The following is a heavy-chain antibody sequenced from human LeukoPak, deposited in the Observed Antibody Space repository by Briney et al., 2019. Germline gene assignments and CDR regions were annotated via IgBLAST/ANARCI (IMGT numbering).Heavy chain of an antibody. CDR3: ARGWGSGIAAAGTGGDFDY. V-gene: IGHV1-69*13. Sequence: SVKVSCKVSGYTLTELSMHWMRQAPGQGLEWMGGIIPIFGTANFAQKFQGRVTITADESTSTAYMELSSLRSEDTPVYYCARGWGSGIAAAGTGGDFDYWGQRSLVTVSS. J-gene: IGHJ4*02. CDR2: IIPIFGTA. CDR1: GYTLTELS. D-gene: IGHD6-13*01.